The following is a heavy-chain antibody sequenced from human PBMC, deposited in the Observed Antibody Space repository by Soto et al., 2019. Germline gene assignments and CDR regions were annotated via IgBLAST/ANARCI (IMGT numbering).Heavy chain of an antibody. CDR1: GFKFIAYA. CDR2: ISTSGNPT. CDR3: AKSTERVFAYFDI. D-gene: IGHD3-3*01. J-gene: IGHJ4*02. Sequence: QLLESGGALIQPGGSLRVSCVASGFKFIAYAMTWLRQSPGQGLQWVSSISTSGNPTFYADSVKGRFTISRDNSRNTRYLHMRRLRAEDTARYFCAKSTERVFAYFDIWGQGSLGTGSS. V-gene: IGHV3-23*01.